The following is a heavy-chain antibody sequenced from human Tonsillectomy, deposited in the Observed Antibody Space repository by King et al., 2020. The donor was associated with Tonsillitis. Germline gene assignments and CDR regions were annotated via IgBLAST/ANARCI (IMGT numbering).Heavy chain of an antibody. CDR3: AREGCDYGDLEEHYYYYYAMDI. CDR1: GFTFSSYW. D-gene: IGHD4-17*01. J-gene: IGHJ6*02. Sequence: VQLVESGGGLVQPGGSLRLSCAAAGFTFSSYWMHWVRQAPGKGLVWVSRINSDGSSTTYADSVKGPFNISRDNAKNTSYLQMNSLRAEDTAVYYCAREGCDYGDLEEHYYYYYAMDIWGQGTTVTVSS. CDR2: INSDGSST. V-gene: IGHV3-74*01.